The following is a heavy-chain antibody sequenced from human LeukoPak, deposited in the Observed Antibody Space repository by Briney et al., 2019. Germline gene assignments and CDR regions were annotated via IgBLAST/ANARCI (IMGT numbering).Heavy chain of an antibody. D-gene: IGHD1-26*01. V-gene: IGHV3-30*18. CDR3: AKVGATEYYFDY. CDR1: GFTFSSYG. Sequence: PGGSLRLSCAASGFTFSSYGMHWVRQAPGKGLEWVAVISYDGSNKYYADSVKGRFTISRDNSKNTLYLQMNSLRAEDTAVYYCAKVGATEYYFDYWGQGTLVTVSS. CDR2: ISYDGSNK. J-gene: IGHJ4*02.